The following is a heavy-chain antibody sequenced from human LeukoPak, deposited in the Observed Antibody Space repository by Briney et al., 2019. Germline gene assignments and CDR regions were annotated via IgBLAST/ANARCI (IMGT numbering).Heavy chain of an antibody. CDR1: GFTFSSYA. J-gene: IGHJ4*02. Sequence: GGSLRLSCAASGFTFSSYAMSWVRQAPGKGLEWVSYISSSGSTIYYADSVKGRFTISRDNAKNSLYLRMNSLRAEDTAVYYCARSYCSGAKCYSGVDYWGLGTLVTVSS. CDR3: ARSYCSGAKCYSGVDY. CDR2: ISSSGSTI. D-gene: IGHD2-15*01. V-gene: IGHV3-48*04.